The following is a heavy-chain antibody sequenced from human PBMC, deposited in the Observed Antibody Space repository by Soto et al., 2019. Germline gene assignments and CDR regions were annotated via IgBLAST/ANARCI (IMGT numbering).Heavy chain of an antibody. CDR1: GGSISSYY. V-gene: IGHV4-59*08. D-gene: IGHD1-26*01. CDR2: IYYSGST. J-gene: IGHJ4*02. CDR3: ARARVGASSFDY. Sequence: SETLSLTCTVSGGSISSYYWSWIRQPPGKGLEWIGYIYYSGSTNYNPSLKSRVTISVDTSKNQFPLKLRSVTAADTAVYYCARARVGASSFDYWGQGTLVTVSS.